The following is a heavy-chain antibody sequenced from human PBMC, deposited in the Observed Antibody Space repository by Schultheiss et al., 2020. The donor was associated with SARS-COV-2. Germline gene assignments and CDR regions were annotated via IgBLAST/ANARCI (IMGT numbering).Heavy chain of an antibody. D-gene: IGHD1-26*01. V-gene: IGHV1-2*02. Sequence: ASVKVSCKASGYAFIGFYIHWLRQAPGQGLQWMGWINPSSGDTNEAQRFQGRVTMTRDTSISTAYMALNRLTSDDTAVYYCARDLQASVGYRPRDWFDPWGQGAGVTVSS. J-gene: IGHJ5*02. CDR3: ARDLQASVGYRPRDWFDP. CDR1: GYAFIGFY. CDR2: INPSSGDT.